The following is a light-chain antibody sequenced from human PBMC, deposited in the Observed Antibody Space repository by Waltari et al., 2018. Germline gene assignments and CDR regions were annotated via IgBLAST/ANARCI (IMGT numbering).Light chain of an antibody. Sequence: EIVFTQSPGTLSLSPGERATLSCRASQTVTGSYLAWYQQKPGQAPRLLIYGASIRATGIPDRVSGSGSGTDFTLTISRLEPEDFAVYYCQDSATFGQGTKVEIK. CDR1: QTVTGSY. V-gene: IGKV3-20*01. CDR3: QDSAT. J-gene: IGKJ1*01. CDR2: GAS.